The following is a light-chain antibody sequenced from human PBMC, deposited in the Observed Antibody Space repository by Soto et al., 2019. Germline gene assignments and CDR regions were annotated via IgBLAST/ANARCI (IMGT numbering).Light chain of an antibody. CDR2: KAS. J-gene: IGKJ1*01. CDR1: QTISSW. V-gene: IGKV1-5*03. CDR3: QHYNSYSEA. Sequence: DIRMAQSPSTLSRSVGAGVTITCRASQTISSWLAWYQQKPGKAPKLLIYKASTLKSGVPSRFSGSGSGTEFTLTISSLQPDDSATYYCQHYNSYSEAFGQGTKVDIK.